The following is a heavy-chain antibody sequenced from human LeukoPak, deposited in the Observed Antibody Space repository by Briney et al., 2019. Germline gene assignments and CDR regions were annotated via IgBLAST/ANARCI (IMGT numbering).Heavy chain of an antibody. Sequence: GSLRLSCAVSGFPFSFYEMNWVRQAPGKGREWVSNIGSSGTTIYYADSVKGRFSISRDNAKSSLYLQMNSLRVEDTAVYYCALLAVASDFDYWGQGALVTVSS. V-gene: IGHV3-48*03. CDR1: GFPFSFYE. J-gene: IGHJ4*02. CDR3: ALLAVASDFDY. CDR2: IGSSGTTI. D-gene: IGHD6-19*01.